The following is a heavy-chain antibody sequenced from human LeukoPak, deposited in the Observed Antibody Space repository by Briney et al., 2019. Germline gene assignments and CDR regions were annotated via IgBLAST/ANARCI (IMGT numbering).Heavy chain of an antibody. CDR2: ISYDGSNK. CDR1: GFTFSSYA. V-gene: IGHV3-30*04. D-gene: IGHD3-10*01. J-gene: IGHJ4*02. Sequence: GGSLRLSCAASGFTFSSYAMHWVRQAPGKGLEWVAVISYDGSNKYYADSVKGRFTISRDNSKNTPYLQMNSLRAEDTAVYYCASQAPDGSGSYYPIDYWGQGTLVTVSS. CDR3: ASQAPDGSGSYYPIDY.